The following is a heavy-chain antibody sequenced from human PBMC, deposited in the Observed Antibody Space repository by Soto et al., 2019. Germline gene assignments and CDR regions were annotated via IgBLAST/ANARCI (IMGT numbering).Heavy chain of an antibody. V-gene: IGHV3-30-3*01. CDR2: ISYDGSNE. Sequence: QVQVVESGGGVVQPGRSLRLSCAASGFTFSTYAMHWVRQAPGKGLEWVAVISYDGSNEYYVDSVKGRFTISRDNSKNTRYLQMKSLREEDTAVYYCARGSAGHYNSGTLLYWGRGTLVTVS. J-gene: IGHJ4*02. D-gene: IGHD3-10*01. CDR3: ARGSAGHYNSGTLLY. CDR1: GFTFSTYA.